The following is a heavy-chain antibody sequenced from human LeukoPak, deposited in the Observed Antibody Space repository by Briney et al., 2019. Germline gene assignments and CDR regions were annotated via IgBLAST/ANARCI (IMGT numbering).Heavy chain of an antibody. J-gene: IGHJ6*02. V-gene: IGHV3-30*04. CDR3: ARNEPITGFFGMDV. CDR1: GFTFSDYA. CDR2: MSYGGSNE. Sequence: PGGSLRLSCAASGFTFSDYAMHWVRQAPGKGLEWVAVMSYGGSNEYHADSVKGRFSISRDNSQNTLYLQMNSLRPDDTAVYYCARNEPITGFFGMDVWGQGTTVTVSS. D-gene: IGHD1-20*01.